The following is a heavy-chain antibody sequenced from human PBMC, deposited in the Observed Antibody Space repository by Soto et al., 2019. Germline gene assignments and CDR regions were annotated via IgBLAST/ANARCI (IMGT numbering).Heavy chain of an antibody. J-gene: IGHJ4*02. V-gene: IGHV3-23*01. CDR3: AKGRSRRTATANSDS. CDR1: GFTLSSYT. D-gene: IGHD5-18*01. CDR2: SSGSGGST. Sequence: PGGSLRLSCAASGFTLSSYTLRWVRQAPGKGLEWVSASSGSGGSTYYADSVKGRFTISIDNSKNTLYLQMTSLRAEDTAVYDCAKGRSRRTATANSDSWGQGTLVTVSS.